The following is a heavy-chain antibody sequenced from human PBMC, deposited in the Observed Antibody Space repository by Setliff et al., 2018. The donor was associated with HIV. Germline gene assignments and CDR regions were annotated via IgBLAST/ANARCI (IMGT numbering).Heavy chain of an antibody. V-gene: IGHV4-38-2*01. Sequence: PSETLSLTCAVSGYSIRDNFFWGWVRQPPGRGLEWIGSIFYTGTTYYNPSLKSRVTLSLDTSKNQFSLELTSVTAADTAVYYCARHDCGGDCSINWFDPWGPRTLVTV. CDR3: ARHDCGGDCSINWFDP. D-gene: IGHD2-21*02. CDR1: GYSIRDNFF. J-gene: IGHJ5*02. CDR2: IFYTGTT.